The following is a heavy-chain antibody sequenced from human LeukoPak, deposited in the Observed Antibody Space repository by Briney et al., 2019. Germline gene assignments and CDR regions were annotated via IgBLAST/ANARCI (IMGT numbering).Heavy chain of an antibody. Sequence: ASVKVSCKASGYTFTGYYMHWVRQAPGQGLEWMGWINPNSGGTNYAQKFQGRVTMTRDTSISTAYMELSRLGSDDTAVYYCARGPSDSYDFWSGFPPYYYYYYMDVWGKGTTVTVSS. J-gene: IGHJ6*03. CDR1: GYTFTGYY. CDR2: INPNSGGT. D-gene: IGHD3-3*01. CDR3: ARGPSDSYDFWSGFPPYYYYYYMDV. V-gene: IGHV1-2*02.